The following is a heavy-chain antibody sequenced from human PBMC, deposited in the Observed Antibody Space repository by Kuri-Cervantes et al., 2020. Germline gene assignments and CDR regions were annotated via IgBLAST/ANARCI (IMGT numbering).Heavy chain of an antibody. CDR3: ARNNPQLMDGF. V-gene: IGHV3-48*02. J-gene: IGHJ4*02. D-gene: IGHD1-1*01. CDR2: TSSNSYTV. Sequence: GGCLRLSCAASGFTFSTYSMNWVRQAPGRVLEWVSYTSSNSYTVSYAVSVRGRFTIARDNAKNSLYLQVNSPGDEDTAVYYCARNNPQLMDGFWGQGTLVTVSS. CDR1: GFTFSTYS.